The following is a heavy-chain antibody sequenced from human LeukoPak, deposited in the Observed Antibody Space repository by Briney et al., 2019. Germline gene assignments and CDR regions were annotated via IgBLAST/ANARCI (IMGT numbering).Heavy chain of an antibody. V-gene: IGHV1-2*02. CDR2: INPNSGGT. J-gene: IGHJ4*02. Sequence: GASVTVSCKASGYTFTGYYMHWVRQAPGQGLEWMGWINPNSGGTNYAQKFQGRVTMTRDTSISTAYMELSRLRSDDTAVYYCARVSHSSSWSLENYWGQGTLVTVSS. CDR3: ARVSHSSSWSLENY. D-gene: IGHD6-13*01. CDR1: GYTFTGYY.